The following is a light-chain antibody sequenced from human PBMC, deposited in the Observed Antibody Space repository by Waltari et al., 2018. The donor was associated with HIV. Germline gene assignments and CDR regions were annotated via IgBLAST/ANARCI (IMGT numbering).Light chain of an antibody. J-gene: IGKJ1*01. Sequence: DIVMTQSPDSLAVSLGERATINCKSRQSVLYSSNNKNYLAWYQQKPGQPPKRLIYWASTRESGVPDRVSGSGSWTDFTRTISSLQAEDVAVYYCQQYYSTPRTFGQGTKVEIK. V-gene: IGKV4-1*01. CDR1: QSVLYSSNNKNY. CDR2: WAS. CDR3: QQYYSTPRT.